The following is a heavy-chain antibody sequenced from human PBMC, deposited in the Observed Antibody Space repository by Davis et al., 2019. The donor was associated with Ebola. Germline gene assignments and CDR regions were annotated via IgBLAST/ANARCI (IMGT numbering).Heavy chain of an antibody. D-gene: IGHD5-12*01. CDR1: GFTFRSYA. J-gene: IGHJ4*02. V-gene: IGHV3-30-3*01. CDR3: ATCAYSGYHRSTAFDY. Sequence: PGGSLRLSCAASGFTFRSYAMHWVRQAPGKGLEWVALLSYNGNDESYADSVKGRFTISRDNSKSTLYLQMNSLRPEDTAVYYCATCAYSGYHRSTAFDYWGQGTPVTVSA. CDR2: LSYNGNDE.